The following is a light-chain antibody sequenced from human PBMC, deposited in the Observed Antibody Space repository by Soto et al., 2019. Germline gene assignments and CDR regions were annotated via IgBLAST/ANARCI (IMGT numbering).Light chain of an antibody. J-gene: IGLJ2*01. CDR3: AAWDGSLNVVL. Sequence: QSVLSQPPSAAGSPGQRVTISCSRSTSNIGSNTENWYQQLPGSAPKLIMYSTNQRPSGVPDRFSGSKSGTSASLANSGLQSEDEADDYCAAWDGSLNVVLFGGGTELTVL. V-gene: IGLV1-44*01. CDR1: TSNIGSNT. CDR2: STN.